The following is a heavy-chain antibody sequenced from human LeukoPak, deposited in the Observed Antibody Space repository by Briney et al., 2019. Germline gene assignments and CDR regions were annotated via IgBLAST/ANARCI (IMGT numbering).Heavy chain of an antibody. D-gene: IGHD5-18*01. CDR1: GFTFSSYA. CDR3: AKGTGYSYGRYYFDY. CDR2: ITASGGNT. Sequence: GGSLRLSCAASGFTFSSYAMGWVRQAPGKGLEWVSAITASGGNTYYADSVKGRFTISRDNSKNTLYLQVNSLRAEDTAVYYCAKGTGYSYGRYYFDYWGQGTLVTVSS. V-gene: IGHV3-23*01. J-gene: IGHJ4*02.